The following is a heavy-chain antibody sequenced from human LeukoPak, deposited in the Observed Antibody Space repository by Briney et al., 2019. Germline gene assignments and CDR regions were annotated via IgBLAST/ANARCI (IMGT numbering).Heavy chain of an antibody. D-gene: IGHD3-10*01. V-gene: IGHV1-18*01. Sequence: ASVKVSCKASGYTFTSYGISWVRQAPGQGLEWMGWISAYNGNTNYAQKLQGRVTMTTDTSTSTAYMELRSLRSGDTAVYYCARGGVWFGELQPFDPWGQGTLVTVSS. CDR3: ARGGVWFGELQPFDP. CDR2: ISAYNGNT. J-gene: IGHJ5*02. CDR1: GYTFTSYG.